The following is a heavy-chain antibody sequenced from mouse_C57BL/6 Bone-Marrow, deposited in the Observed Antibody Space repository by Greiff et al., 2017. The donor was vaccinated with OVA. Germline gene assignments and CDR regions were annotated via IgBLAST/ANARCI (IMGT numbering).Heavy chain of an antibody. V-gene: IGHV5S21*01. Sequence: EVKLMESGEGLVKPGGSLKLSCAASGFTFSSYAMSWVRQTPEKRLEWVAYISSGGDYIYYADTVKGRFTISRDNARNTLYLQMSSLKSEDTAMYYCTRRGPSLYYYGSSWDWYFDVWGTGTTVTVSS. CDR2: ISSGGDYI. CDR3: TRRGPSLYYYGSSWDWYFDV. D-gene: IGHD1-1*01. J-gene: IGHJ1*03. CDR1: GFTFSSYA.